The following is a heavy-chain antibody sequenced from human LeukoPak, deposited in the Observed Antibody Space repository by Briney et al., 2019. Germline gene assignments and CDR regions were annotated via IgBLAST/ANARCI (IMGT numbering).Heavy chain of an antibody. CDR3: ARADSSFDAFDI. CDR1: GFAFSDYY. CDR2: ISSSGSTI. J-gene: IGHJ3*02. D-gene: IGHD6-13*01. V-gene: IGHV3-11*01. Sequence: GGSLRLSCAASGFAFSDYYMSWIRQAPGKGLEWVSYISSSGSTIYYADSVKGRFTISRDNAKNSLYLQMNSLRAEDTAVYYCARADSSFDAFDIWGQGTMVTVSS.